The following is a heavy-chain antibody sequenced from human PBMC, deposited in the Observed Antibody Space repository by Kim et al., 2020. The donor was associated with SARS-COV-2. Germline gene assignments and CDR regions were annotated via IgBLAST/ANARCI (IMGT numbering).Heavy chain of an antibody. CDR3: AKVRARLLGYYYYSMDV. Sequence: SVKGRLPIYRDNSKNTLYLQMNSLRAEDTAVYYCAKVRARLLGYYYYSMDVWGQGTTVTVAS. J-gene: IGHJ6*02. V-gene: IGHV3-23*01. D-gene: IGHD2-8*02.